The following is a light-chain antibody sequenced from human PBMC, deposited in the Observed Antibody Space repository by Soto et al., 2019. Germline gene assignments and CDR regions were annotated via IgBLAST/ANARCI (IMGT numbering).Light chain of an antibody. CDR3: HQYSDWPYT. CDR1: QSVGGY. CDR2: GAS. V-gene: IGKV3-15*01. J-gene: IGKJ2*01. Sequence: EIVMTQSPVTLSVSPGERAALSCRASQSVGGYLAWYQQKPGQAPRLAIHGASTRATGIPPRFSGSGSGTEFTLTISSLQSEDLAVYYCHQYSDWPYTFGQGTKLEIK.